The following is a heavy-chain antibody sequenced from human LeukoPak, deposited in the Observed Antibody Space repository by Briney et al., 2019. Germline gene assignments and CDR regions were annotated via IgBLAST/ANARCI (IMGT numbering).Heavy chain of an antibody. Sequence: ASVKVSCKAFGNTFTRYGISWVRQAPGQGLEWMGWISAYNGNTDYAQKLQGRVTMTRDTSISTAYMELSRLRSDDTAVYYCARQGCYDSSGGTYYYYMDVWGKGTTVTVSS. V-gene: IGHV1-18*01. J-gene: IGHJ6*03. CDR1: GNTFTRYG. CDR2: ISAYNGNT. D-gene: IGHD3-22*01. CDR3: ARQGCYDSSGGTYYYYMDV.